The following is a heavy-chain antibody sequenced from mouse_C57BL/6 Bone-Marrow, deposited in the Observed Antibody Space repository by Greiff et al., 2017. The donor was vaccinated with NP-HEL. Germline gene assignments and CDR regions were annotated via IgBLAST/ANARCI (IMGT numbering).Heavy chain of an antibody. CDR3: ARMVTTGFAY. V-gene: IGHV1-81*01. CDR1: GYTFTSYG. J-gene: IGHJ3*01. CDR2: IYPRSCNT. D-gene: IGHD2-3*01. Sequence: VQLQQSGAELARPGASVKLSCKASGYTFTSYGISWVKQRTGQGLEWIGEIYPRSCNTYYNEKFKGKATLTADKSSSTAYMELRSLTSEDSAVYFCARMVTTGFAYWGQGTLVTVSA.